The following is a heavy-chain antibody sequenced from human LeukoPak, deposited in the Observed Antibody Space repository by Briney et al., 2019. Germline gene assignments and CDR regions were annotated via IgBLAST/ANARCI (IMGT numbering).Heavy chain of an antibody. CDR2: INHSGST. J-gene: IGHJ1*01. Sequence: SETLSLTCAVYGASFSGYYWSWIRQPPGKGLEWIGEINHSGSTNYNPSLKSRVTISVDTSKNQFSLKLSSVTAADTAVYYCASLAAAGRLGFQHWGQGTLVTVSS. CDR3: ASLAAAGRLGFQH. V-gene: IGHV4-34*01. D-gene: IGHD6-13*01. CDR1: GASFSGYY.